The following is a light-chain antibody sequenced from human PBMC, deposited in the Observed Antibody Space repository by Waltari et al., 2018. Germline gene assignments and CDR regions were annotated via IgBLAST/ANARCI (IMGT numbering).Light chain of an antibody. CDR3: QQYYNTPLT. CDR1: QSVLYSSNNENY. V-gene: IGKV4-1*01. Sequence: DIVMTQSPDYLAVSLRESAHSHCKSSQSVLYSSNNENYLAWYQQKAGQPPKLLIIWASTRHSGVPDRFSGSGSGTDFTLTISSLQAEDVAVYYCQQYYNTPLTFGQGTKVEIK. J-gene: IGKJ1*01. CDR2: WAS.